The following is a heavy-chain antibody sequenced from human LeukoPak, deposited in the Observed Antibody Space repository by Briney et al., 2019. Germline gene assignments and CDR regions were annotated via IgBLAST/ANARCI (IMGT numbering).Heavy chain of an antibody. CDR2: INPNSGGT. J-gene: IGHJ6*03. V-gene: IGHV1-2*02. Sequence: ASVKVSCKASGYTFTGYYMHWVRQAPGQGLEWMGWINPNSGGTNYAQKFQSRVTMTRDTSISTVYMELSRLRSDDTAVYYCARDDAPRIVVVPAATYYYYYYMDVWGKGTTVTVSS. CDR1: GYTFTGYY. D-gene: IGHD2-2*01. CDR3: ARDDAPRIVVVPAATYYYYYYMDV.